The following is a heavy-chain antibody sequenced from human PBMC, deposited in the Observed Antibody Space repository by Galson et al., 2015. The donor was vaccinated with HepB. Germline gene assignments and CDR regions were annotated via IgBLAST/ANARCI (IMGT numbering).Heavy chain of an antibody. Sequence: SVKVSCKASGYTFTSYGISWVRQAPGQGLEWMGRISAYNGNTNYAQKLQGRVTMTTDTSTSTAYMELRSLRSDDTAVYYCARDCGGDCYVVGVIMDVWGQGTTVTVSS. CDR3: ARDCGGDCYVVGVIMDV. J-gene: IGHJ6*02. D-gene: IGHD2-21*02. V-gene: IGHV1-18*04. CDR2: ISAYNGNT. CDR1: GYTFTSYG.